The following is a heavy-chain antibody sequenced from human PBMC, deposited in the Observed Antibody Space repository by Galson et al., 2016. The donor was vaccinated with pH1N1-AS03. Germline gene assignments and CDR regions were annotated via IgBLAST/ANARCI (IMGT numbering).Heavy chain of an antibody. Sequence: ETLSLTCTLSGDSIGGYYWSWVRQPAGEGLQWLGRMYACGDTLYNPSLKSRLTMSVDTSKNHFSLKLNSVTAADTAVYYCARERQWVSGDSGPRYGMDVWGQGTTVTVSS. J-gene: IGHJ6*02. CDR2: MYACGDT. CDR1: GDSIGGYY. V-gene: IGHV4-4*07. CDR3: ARERQWVSGDSGPRYGMDV. D-gene: IGHD3-10*02.